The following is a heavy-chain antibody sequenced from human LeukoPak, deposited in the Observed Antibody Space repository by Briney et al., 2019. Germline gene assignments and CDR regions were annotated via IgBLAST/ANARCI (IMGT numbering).Heavy chain of an antibody. V-gene: IGHV4-59*08. J-gene: IGHJ6*02. D-gene: IGHD2-2*02. Sequence: PSETLSLTCTVSGGSISSYYWSWIRQPPGKGLEWIGYIYHSGSTNYNPSLKSRVTISVDTSKNQFSLKLSSVTAADTAVYYCARHQPDCSSTSCYNRGHYYYGMDVWGQGTTVTVSS. CDR3: ARHQPDCSSTSCYNRGHYYYGMDV. CDR2: IYHSGST. CDR1: GGSISSYY.